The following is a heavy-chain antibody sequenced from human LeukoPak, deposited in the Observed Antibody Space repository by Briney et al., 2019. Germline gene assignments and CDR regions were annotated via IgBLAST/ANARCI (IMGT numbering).Heavy chain of an antibody. CDR3: ARATMGYFDY. CDR1: GFTVSSNY. Sequence: GGSLRLSCAASGFTVSSNYMSWVRQAPGKGLEWVSVIYSGENTYYAGSVKGRFTISRDNSKNTLYLQMNSLRAEDTAVYYCARATMGYFDYWGQGTLVTVSS. V-gene: IGHV3-53*01. J-gene: IGHJ4*02. D-gene: IGHD3-3*01. CDR2: IYSGENT.